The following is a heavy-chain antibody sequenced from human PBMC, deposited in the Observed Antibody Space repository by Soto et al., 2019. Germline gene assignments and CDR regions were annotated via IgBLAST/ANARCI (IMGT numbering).Heavy chain of an antibody. D-gene: IGHD4-17*01. V-gene: IGHV3-23*01. J-gene: IGHJ4*02. CDR3: ARWDGYGDV. CDR1: GFSFSTYS. Sequence: EVQLLESGGGLVQPGGSLRLSCAASGFSFSTYSMACVLQTPGKGLAWVSGLSGGGSNTFYADSVQGRFTISVDNSKNTVYLQMNSLRVEDTAVYYCARWDGYGDVWGQGTLVTVSS. CDR2: LSGGGSNT.